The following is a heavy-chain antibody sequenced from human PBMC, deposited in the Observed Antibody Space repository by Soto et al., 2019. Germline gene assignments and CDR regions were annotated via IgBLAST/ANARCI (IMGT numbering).Heavy chain of an antibody. Sequence: QVQLVESGGGVVQPGRSLRLSCAASGFTFSNYGMHWVRQAPGKGLEWVALIWYDGSEKYYADSVKGRFTISRDDSKNTLCLEMNSLRAEDTAVYYCARDYSYSRSSQYGMDVWGQGTAVTVSS. V-gene: IGHV3-33*01. CDR1: GFTFSNYG. J-gene: IGHJ6*02. D-gene: IGHD6-6*01. CDR3: ARDYSYSRSSQYGMDV. CDR2: IWYDGSEK.